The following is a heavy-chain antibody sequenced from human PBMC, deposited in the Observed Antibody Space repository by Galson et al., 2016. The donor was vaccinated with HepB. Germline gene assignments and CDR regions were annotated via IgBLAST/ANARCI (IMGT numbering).Heavy chain of an antibody. V-gene: IGHV4-59*01. CDR3: VTRNPSSASDY. Sequence: SETLSLTCTVTGGSINSDYWSWIRRPPGRGLEWIGHVFYSGSTDYNPSLESRVTISVDTSKSQFSLKLNYVTTADTAVYYCVTRNPSSASDYWGQGTLVTVSS. D-gene: IGHD1-14*01. CDR2: VFYSGST. CDR1: GGSINSDY. J-gene: IGHJ4*02.